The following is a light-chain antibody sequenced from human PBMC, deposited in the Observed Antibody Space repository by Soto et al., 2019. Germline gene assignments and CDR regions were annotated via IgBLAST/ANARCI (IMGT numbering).Light chain of an antibody. V-gene: IGKV1-5*01. CDR3: QQFNSYPIT. CDR1: QSINRW. Sequence: DIQMSQSPSSLSASIGDSVTITCRASQSINRWLAWYQQKPGKAPKLLIYAASTLQSGVPSRFSGSGSGTEFTLTISSLQPEDFATYYCQQFNSYPITFGQGTRLEIK. CDR2: AAS. J-gene: IGKJ5*01.